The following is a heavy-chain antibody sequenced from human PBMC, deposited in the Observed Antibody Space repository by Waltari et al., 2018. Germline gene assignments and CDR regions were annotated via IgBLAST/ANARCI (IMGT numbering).Heavy chain of an antibody. CDR3: AREEAYRSSPGYFDL. D-gene: IGHD6-6*01. J-gene: IGHJ2*01. V-gene: IGHV1-69*10. CDR1: GGTFSSYA. Sequence: QVQLVQSGAEVKKPGSSVKVSCKASGGTFSSYAISWVRQAPGQGLEWMGGIIPILGIANYAQKFQGRVTITADKSTSTAYMELSSLRYEDTAVYYCAREEAYRSSPGYFDLWGRGTLVTVSS. CDR2: IIPILGIA.